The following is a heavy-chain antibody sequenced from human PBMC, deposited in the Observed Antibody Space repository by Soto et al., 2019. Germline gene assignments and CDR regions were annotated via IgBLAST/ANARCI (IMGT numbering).Heavy chain of an antibody. CDR3: TRAQFRYTGTYVAADWFDP. CDR2: IIPIFGTA. CDR1: GGTFSSYA. J-gene: IGHJ5*02. Sequence: SVKVSCKASGGTFSSYAISWVRQAPGQGLEWMGGIIPIFGTANYAQKFQGRVTISADESTSSAYMDLSSLRSDETAVYYCTRAQFRYTGTYVAADWFDPWGQGTLVTVSS. V-gene: IGHV1-69*13. D-gene: IGHD1-26*01.